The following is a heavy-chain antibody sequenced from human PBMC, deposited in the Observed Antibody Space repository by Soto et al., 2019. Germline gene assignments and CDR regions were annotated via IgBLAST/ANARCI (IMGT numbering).Heavy chain of an antibody. Sequence: GSGPTLVNPTQTLTLTCTFSGFSLSTSGMCVSWIRQPPGKALEWLALIDWDDDKYYSTSLKTRLTISKDTSKNQVVLTMTNMDPVDTATYYCARSGYCSGGSDDWFDPWGQGTLVTVSS. CDR2: IDWDDDK. V-gene: IGHV2-70*01. D-gene: IGHD2-15*01. J-gene: IGHJ5*02. CDR1: GFSLSTSGMC. CDR3: ARSGYCSGGSDDWFDP.